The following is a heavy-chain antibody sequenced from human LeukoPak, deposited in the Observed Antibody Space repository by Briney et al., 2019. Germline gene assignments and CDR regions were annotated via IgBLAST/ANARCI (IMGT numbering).Heavy chain of an antibody. CDR2: IYYSGSA. CDR1: GGSISDSNYY. D-gene: IGHD6-25*01. Sequence: NTSETLSLTCTVSGGSISDSNYYWGWVRQPPGRGLEWIANIYYSGSAYYSPSLKSRVTVSIDTSKNQFSLKLNSVTAADTAVYYCARQSTIAAARIDPWGQGTLVTVSS. CDR3: ARQSTIAAARIDP. V-gene: IGHV4-39*01. J-gene: IGHJ5*02.